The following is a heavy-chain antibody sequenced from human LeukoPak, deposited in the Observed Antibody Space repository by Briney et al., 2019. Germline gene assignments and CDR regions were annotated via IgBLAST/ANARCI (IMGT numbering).Heavy chain of an antibody. CDR3: ARDSRRKKEVSNDY. D-gene: IGHD2-2*01. CDR1: GFSFDDYG. CDR2: INWNGGST. V-gene: IGHV3-20*04. J-gene: IGHJ4*02. Sequence: GGSLRLSCAASGFSFDDYGMSWVRQAPGKGLEWVSGINWNGGSTDYADSVKGRFTISRDNAKNSLYLQMNSLRAEDTALYYCARDSRRKKEVSNDYWGQGTLVTVSS.